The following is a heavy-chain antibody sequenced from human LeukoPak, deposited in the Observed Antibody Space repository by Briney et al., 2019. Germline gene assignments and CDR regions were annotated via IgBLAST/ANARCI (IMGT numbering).Heavy chain of an antibody. Sequence: GGSLRLSCAASGFTFSSYGVHWVRQAPGKGLEWVAVISYDGSNKYYADSVKGRFTTSRDNSKNTLYLQMNSLRAEDTAVYYCAKDRLRAIGYWGQGTLVTVS. CDR1: GFTFSSYG. CDR2: ISYDGSNK. V-gene: IGHV3-30*18. J-gene: IGHJ4*02. D-gene: IGHD1-26*01. CDR3: AKDRLRAIGY.